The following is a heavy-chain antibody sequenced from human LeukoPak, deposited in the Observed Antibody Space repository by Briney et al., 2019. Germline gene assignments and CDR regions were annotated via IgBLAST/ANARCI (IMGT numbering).Heavy chain of an antibody. CDR2: MYYSGTA. CDR3: ASHRNHYDAFDI. Sequence: SETLSLTCTVSGGSISNYYWSWIRQPPGKGLEWIGYMYYSGTANSNPSLKSRVTISVDTSKSHFSLKLTSVTAADTAVYYCASHRNHYDAFDIWGQGTMVTVSS. J-gene: IGHJ3*02. CDR1: GGSISNYY. V-gene: IGHV4-59*01. D-gene: IGHD2/OR15-2a*01.